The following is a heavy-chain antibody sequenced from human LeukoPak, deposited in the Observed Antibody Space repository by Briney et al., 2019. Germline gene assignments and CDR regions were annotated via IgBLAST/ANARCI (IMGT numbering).Heavy chain of an antibody. Sequence: ASVKVSCKASGYTFNNHYMYWVRQAPGQGLEWMGVINPSGGSTSYAQRFQGRVTMTRDTSTRTVYMEVNSLRSEDTAVYYCARQGTYSSAIGMGYWGQGTLVTVSS. CDR2: INPSGGST. CDR3: ARQGTYSSAIGMGY. J-gene: IGHJ4*02. CDR1: GYTFNNHY. D-gene: IGHD6-19*01. V-gene: IGHV1-46*02.